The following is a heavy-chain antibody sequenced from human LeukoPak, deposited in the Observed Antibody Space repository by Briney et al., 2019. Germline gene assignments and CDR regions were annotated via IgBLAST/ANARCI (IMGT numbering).Heavy chain of an antibody. D-gene: IGHD4-17*01. J-gene: IGHJ4*02. CDR3: AKDSAYGDRYYFDY. V-gene: IGHV3-23*01. CDR1: GFTFSSYG. Sequence: GGSLRLSCAASGFTFSSYGMSWVRQAPGKGLEWVSAISGSGGSTYYADSVKGRFTISRDNSKNTLYLQMNSLRAEDTAVYYCAKDSAYGDRYYFDYWGQGTLVTVSS. CDR2: ISGSGGST.